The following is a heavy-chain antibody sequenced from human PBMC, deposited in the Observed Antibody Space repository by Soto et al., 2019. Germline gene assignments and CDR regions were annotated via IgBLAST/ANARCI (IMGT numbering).Heavy chain of an antibody. V-gene: IGHV3-23*01. J-gene: IGHJ6*02. Sequence: GGSLRLSCAPSGFTFSSYAMSWVRQAPGKGLEWVSAISGSGGSTYYADSVKGRFTISRDNSKNTLFLQMNSLRGEDTAVYYCARDVYRYSSSSPEDVWGQGTTVTVSS. D-gene: IGHD6-6*01. CDR3: ARDVYRYSSSSPEDV. CDR2: ISGSGGST. CDR1: GFTFSSYA.